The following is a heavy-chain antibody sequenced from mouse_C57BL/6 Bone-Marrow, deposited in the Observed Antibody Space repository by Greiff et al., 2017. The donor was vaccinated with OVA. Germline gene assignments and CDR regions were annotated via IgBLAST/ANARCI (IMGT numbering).Heavy chain of an antibody. V-gene: IGHV1-81*01. CDR3: VRWGFHYYGGRIDY. J-gene: IGHJ2*01. CDR2: IYPRSGNT. CDR1: GYTFTSYG. D-gene: IGHD1-2*01. Sequence: QVQLQQSGAELARPGASVKLSCKASGYTFTSYGISWVKQRTGQGLEWIGEIYPRSGNTYYNEKFKGKATLTADKSSSTAYMELRSLTSEDSAVYFCVRWGFHYYGGRIDYWGQGTTLTVSS.